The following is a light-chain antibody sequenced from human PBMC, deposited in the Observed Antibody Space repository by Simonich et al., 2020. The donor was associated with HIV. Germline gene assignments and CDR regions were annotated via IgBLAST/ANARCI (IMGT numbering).Light chain of an antibody. J-gene: IGKJ4*01. V-gene: IGKV3-15*01. CDR3: QQSYSTPLT. CDR2: GAS. CDR1: QSVSSN. Sequence: EIVMTQSPATLSVSPGERATLSCRASQSVSSNLAWYRQRPGQAPRLLIYGASTRATGIPARFSGSGSGTEFTLTISSLQPEDFATYYCQQSYSTPLTFGGGTKVEIK.